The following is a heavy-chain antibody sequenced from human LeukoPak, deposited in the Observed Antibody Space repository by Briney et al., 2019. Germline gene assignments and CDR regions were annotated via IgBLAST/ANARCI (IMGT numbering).Heavy chain of an antibody. Sequence: GGSLRLSCAASGFTFSSYAMSWVRQAPGKGLEWVSAISGSGGSTYYADSVKGRFTISRDNSKNTLYLQMNSLRAEDTAVYYCAKDPRYCSSTSCPYYYYMDVWGKGTTVTVSS. J-gene: IGHJ6*03. V-gene: IGHV3-23*01. CDR3: AKDPRYCSSTSCPYYYYMDV. D-gene: IGHD2-2*01. CDR2: ISGSGGST. CDR1: GFTFSSYA.